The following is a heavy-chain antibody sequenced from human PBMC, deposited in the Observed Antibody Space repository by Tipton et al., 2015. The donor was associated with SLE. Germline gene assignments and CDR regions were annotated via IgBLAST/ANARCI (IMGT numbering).Heavy chain of an antibody. Sequence: SLRLSCAASGFTFSSYAMHWVRQAPGKGLEWVAVISYDGSNKYYADSVKGRFTISRDNSKNTLYLQMNSLRAEDTAVYYCARDPWGTYYYGSGSYSHFDYWGQGTLVTVSS. D-gene: IGHD3-10*01. CDR1: GFTFSSYA. CDR3: ARDPWGTYYYGSGSYSHFDY. J-gene: IGHJ4*02. V-gene: IGHV3-30-3*01. CDR2: ISYDGSNK.